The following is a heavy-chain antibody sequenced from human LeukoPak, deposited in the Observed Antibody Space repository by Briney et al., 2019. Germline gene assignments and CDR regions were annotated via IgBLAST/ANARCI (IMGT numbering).Heavy chain of an antibody. D-gene: IGHD5-18*01. CDR2: INHNGKVN. V-gene: IGHV3-7*01. J-gene: IGHJ4*02. CDR1: GFTFSSYW. CDR3: ARIVVDTAMVTVDY. Sequence: GGSLRLSCAASGFTFSSYWMNWARQAPGKGLEWVASINHNGKVNYYVDSVKGRFTISRDNAKNSLYLQMSNLRAEDTAVYYCARIVVDTAMVTVDYWGQGTLVTVSS.